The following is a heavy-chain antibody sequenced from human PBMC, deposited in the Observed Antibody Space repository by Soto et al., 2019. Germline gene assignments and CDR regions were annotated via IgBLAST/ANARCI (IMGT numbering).Heavy chain of an antibody. J-gene: IGHJ4*02. CDR3: ASSQGDY. CDR2: ISWDGDTT. Sequence: SGGDVVQPGGSLRLSCAASGFTFDDHNIHWVRQAPGKGLQWVCLISWDGDTTYYTDSVKGRFTVSRDNSKNSVYLQMDALTPEDTAFYYCASSQGDYWGQGTLVTVSS. V-gene: IGHV3-43*01. CDR1: GFTFDDHN.